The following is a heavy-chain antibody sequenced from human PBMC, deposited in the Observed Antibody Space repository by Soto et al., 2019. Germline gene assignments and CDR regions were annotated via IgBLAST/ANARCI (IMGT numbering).Heavy chain of an antibody. D-gene: IGHD1-26*01. J-gene: IGHJ6*02. Sequence: SETLSLTCAVSGGSISSSNWWSWVRQPPGKGLEWIGEIYHSGSTNYNPSLKSRVTISVDKSKNQFSLKLSSVTAADTAVYYCARDGARIVGATTNYYYYGMDVWGRGTTVTVSS. CDR1: GGSISSSNW. CDR2: IYHSGST. V-gene: IGHV4-4*02. CDR3: ARDGARIVGATTNYYYYGMDV.